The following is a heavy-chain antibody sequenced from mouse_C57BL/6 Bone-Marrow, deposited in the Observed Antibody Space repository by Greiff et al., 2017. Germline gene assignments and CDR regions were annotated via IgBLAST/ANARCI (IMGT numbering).Heavy chain of an antibody. CDR1: GFTFSSYG. D-gene: IGHD1-1*01. CDR2: ISSGGSYT. V-gene: IGHV5-6*01. J-gene: IGHJ3*01. CDR3: ARLPYYYGSSYGWFAY. Sequence: EVQGVESGGDLVKPGGSLKLSCAASGFTFSSYGMSWVRQTPDKRLEWVATISSGGSYTYYPDRVKGRFTISRDNAKNTLYLQMSSLKSEDTAMYYCARLPYYYGSSYGWFAYWGQGTLVTGSA.